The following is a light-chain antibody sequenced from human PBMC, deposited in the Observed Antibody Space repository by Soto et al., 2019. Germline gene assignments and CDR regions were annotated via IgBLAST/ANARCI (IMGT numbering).Light chain of an antibody. CDR2: KAS. CDR1: QSISSW. CDR3: HQSHSPSLS. V-gene: IGKV1-5*03. J-gene: IGKJ4*01. Sequence: DIQMTQSPSTLSASVGDRVTITCRASQSISSWLAWYQQKPGKAPKLLIYKASSLESGVPSRFSGSGSGTEFTLTVTSLPPDDFPSYSSHQSHSPSLSFGGANTVEIK.